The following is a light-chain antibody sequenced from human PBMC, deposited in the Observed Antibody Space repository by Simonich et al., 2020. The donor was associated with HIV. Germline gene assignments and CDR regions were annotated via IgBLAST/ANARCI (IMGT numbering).Light chain of an antibody. CDR3: SSPTADRGV. J-gene: IGLJ3*02. V-gene: IGLV2-14*01. CDR2: DVS. CDR1: SSDVGGYNY. Sequence: QSALTQPASVSGSPGQSITISCTGTSSDVGGYNYVSWYQQHPGKAPKLIIYDVSKRPSVVSNRFSGSKSGNTASLTISGLQAEDEADYYCSSPTADRGVFGGGTKLTVL.